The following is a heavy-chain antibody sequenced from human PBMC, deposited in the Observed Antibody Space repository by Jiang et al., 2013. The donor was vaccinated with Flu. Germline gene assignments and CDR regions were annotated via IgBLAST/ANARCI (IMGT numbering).Heavy chain of an antibody. CDR1: GYIFTNYA. J-gene: IGHJ4*02. V-gene: IGHV7-4-1*02. D-gene: IGHD1-7*01. CDR3: TRSPTWNYPYSFDY. CDR2: INTNTGNP. Sequence: SGAEVKKPGASVRISCKAFGYIFTNYAINWVRQAPGQGLEWMGWINTNTGNPTYAQDFTGRFVFSLDTSVDTAYLQISSLKAEDTALYFCTRSPTWNYPYSFDYWGREPWSPSPQ.